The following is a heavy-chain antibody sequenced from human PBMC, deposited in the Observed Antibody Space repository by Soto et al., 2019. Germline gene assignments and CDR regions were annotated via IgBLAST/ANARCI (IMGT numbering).Heavy chain of an antibody. CDR2: IYYSGST. J-gene: IGHJ6*02. CDR3: ARLGRERDDYYYGMDV. CDR1: GGSISSSSYY. Sequence: SETLSLTCTVSGGSISSSSYYWGWIRQPPGKGLEWIGSIYYSGSTYYNPSLKSRATISVDTSKNQFSLKLSSVTAADTAVYYCARLGRERDDYYYGMDVWGQGTTVTVSS. V-gene: IGHV4-39*01.